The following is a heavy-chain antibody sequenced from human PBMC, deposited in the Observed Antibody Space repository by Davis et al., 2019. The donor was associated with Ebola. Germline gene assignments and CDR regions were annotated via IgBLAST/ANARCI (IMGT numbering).Heavy chain of an antibody. V-gene: IGHV3-53*04. CDR1: GFTVSSHY. Sequence: GGSLRLSCAAPGFTVSSHYMSWVRQAPGKGLEWGSVIYSGGSTYYADSVKGRFTISRHNSKNTLYLQMNSLRAEDTAVYYCTSHQTIVATRAAIYYWGQGTLVTVSS. D-gene: IGHD5-12*01. CDR3: TSHQTIVATRAAIYY. J-gene: IGHJ4*02. CDR2: IYSGGST.